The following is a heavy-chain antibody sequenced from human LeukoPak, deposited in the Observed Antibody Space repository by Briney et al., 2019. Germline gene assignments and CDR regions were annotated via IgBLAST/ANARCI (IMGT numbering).Heavy chain of an antibody. Sequence: GGSLRLSCAASGFTFSSFWMGWVRQAPGKGLEWVANMNQHGGETNYVDSMKGRFTISRDNAKNSLYLQMNSLRDEDTAVYYCARGRPSDWGVDYWGQGTPVTVSS. CDR1: GFTFSSFW. CDR2: MNQHGGET. D-gene: IGHD7-27*01. J-gene: IGHJ4*02. V-gene: IGHV3-7*01. CDR3: ARGRPSDWGVDY.